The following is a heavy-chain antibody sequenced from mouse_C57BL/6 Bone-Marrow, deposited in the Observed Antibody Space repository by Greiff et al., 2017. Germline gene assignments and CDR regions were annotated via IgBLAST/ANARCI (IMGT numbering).Heavy chain of an antibody. CDR1: GYTFTSYW. J-gene: IGHJ3*01. CDR2: IDPSDSYT. D-gene: IGHD2-5*01. CDR3: AREGASYYSNLAY. V-gene: IGHV1-50*01. Sequence: VQLQQPGAELVKPGASVKLSCKASGYTFTSYWMQWVKQRPGQGLEWIGEIDPSDSYTNYNQKFKGKATLTVDTSSSTAYMQLRSLTSEDSAVYYCAREGASYYSNLAYWGQGTLVTVSA.